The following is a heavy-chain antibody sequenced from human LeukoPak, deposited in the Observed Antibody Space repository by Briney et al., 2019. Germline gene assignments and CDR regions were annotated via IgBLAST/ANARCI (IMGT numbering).Heavy chain of an antibody. CDR1: GFTFDDCG. CDR2: INWNGDST. CDR3: ARGISWVDY. D-gene: IGHD2-15*01. V-gene: IGHV3-20*04. J-gene: IGHJ4*02. Sequence: GGSLRLSCAASGFTFDDCGMTWVRQAPGKGLEWVSGINWNGDSTGYADSTKGRFTISRDNAKNSLYLQMNSLRAEDTALYYCARGISWVDYWGQGILVTVSS.